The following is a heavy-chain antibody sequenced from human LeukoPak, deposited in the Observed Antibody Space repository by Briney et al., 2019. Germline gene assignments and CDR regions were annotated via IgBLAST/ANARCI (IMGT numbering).Heavy chain of an antibody. J-gene: IGHJ4*02. CDR2: IYYSGST. Sequence: SETLSLTCTVSGGSISSGDYYWSWIRQPPGKGLEWIGYIYYSGSTYYNPSLKSRVTISVDTSKNQFSLKLSSVTAADTAVYYCARHSGSYVPPAFDYWGQGTLVTVSS. D-gene: IGHD1-26*01. V-gene: IGHV4-30-4*08. CDR3: ARHSGSYVPPAFDY. CDR1: GGSISSGDYY.